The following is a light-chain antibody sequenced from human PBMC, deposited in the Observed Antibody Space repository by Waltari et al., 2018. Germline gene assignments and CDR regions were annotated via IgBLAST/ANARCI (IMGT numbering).Light chain of an antibody. Sequence: EIVLTQSPGTLSLSPGEGATLSCRASQSISSSYLAWYQQKPGQAPRLLLYAASSRAPGIPDRFSGSGSGTDFTLTINRLAPEDFAVYYCQHYETSSGTFGQGTKVEIK. CDR1: QSISSSY. V-gene: IGKV3-20*01. J-gene: IGKJ1*01. CDR3: QHYETSSGT. CDR2: AAS.